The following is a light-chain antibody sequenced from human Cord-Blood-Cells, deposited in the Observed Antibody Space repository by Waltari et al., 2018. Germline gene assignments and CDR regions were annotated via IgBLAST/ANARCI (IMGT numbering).Light chain of an antibody. V-gene: IGLV7-46*01. CDR1: TRAVTSGHY. CDR3: LLSYSGARV. J-gene: IGLJ3*02. Sequence: QAVVTQEPSLTVSPGGTVTLTCGPSTRAVTSGHYPYWFQQKPGHAPRTLIYDTSNKHSWTPARFSGSLLGGKAALTLSGAQPEDEAEYYCLLSYSGARVFGGGTKLTVL. CDR2: DTS.